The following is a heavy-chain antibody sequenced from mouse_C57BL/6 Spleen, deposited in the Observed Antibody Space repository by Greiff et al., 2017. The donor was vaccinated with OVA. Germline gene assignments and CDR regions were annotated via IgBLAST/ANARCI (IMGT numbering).Heavy chain of an antibody. CDR2: IYPRSGNT. D-gene: IGHD1-1*01. V-gene: IGHV1-81*01. CDR1: GYTFTSYG. J-gene: IGHJ4*01. CDR3: ARGSPFITTVVANVDY. Sequence: VQLQQPGAELVKPGASVKMSCKASGYTFTSYGISWVKQRTGQGLEWIGEIYPRSGNTYYNEKFKGKATLTADKSSSTAYMELRSLTSEDSAVYFCARGSPFITTVVANVDYWGQGTSVTVSS.